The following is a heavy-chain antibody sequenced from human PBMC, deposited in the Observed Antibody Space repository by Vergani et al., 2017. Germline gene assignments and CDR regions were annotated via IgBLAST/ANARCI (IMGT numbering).Heavy chain of an antibody. V-gene: IGHV3-7*01. CDR2: IKQDGSEK. Sequence: EVQLVESGGGLVQPGGSLRLSCAASGFTFSSYWMSWVRQAPGKGLEWVANIKQDGSEKYYVDSVKGRFTISRDNAKNSLCLQMNSLRAEDMAVYYCARDGGLTPGDFWSGYKAYDYYGMDVWGQGTTVTVSS. J-gene: IGHJ6*02. CDR3: ARDGGLTPGDFWSGYKAYDYYGMDV. D-gene: IGHD3-3*01. CDR1: GFTFSSYW.